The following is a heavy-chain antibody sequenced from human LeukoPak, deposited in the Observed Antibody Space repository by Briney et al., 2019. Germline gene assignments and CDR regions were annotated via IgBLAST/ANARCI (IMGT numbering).Heavy chain of an antibody. CDR3: ASLIAAAGAEYFQH. CDR2: IYYSGST. D-gene: IGHD6-13*01. V-gene: IGHV4-61*08. CDR1: GGSISSGDYY. Sequence: SETLSLTCTVSGGSISSGDYYWSWIRQPPGKGLEWIGYIYYSGSTNYNPSLKSRVTISVDTSKNQFSLKLSSVTAADTAVYYCASLIAAAGAEYFQHWGQGTLVTVSS. J-gene: IGHJ1*01.